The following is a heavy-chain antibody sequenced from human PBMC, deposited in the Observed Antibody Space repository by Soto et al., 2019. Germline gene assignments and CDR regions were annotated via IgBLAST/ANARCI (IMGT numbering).Heavy chain of an antibody. CDR2: VHHSWGS. J-gene: IGHJ6*01. CDR3: ARQGFGALHGLVDG. D-gene: IGHD3-10*01. Sequence: QVQLQESGPGLVKPSETLSLSCTVSGGSISSYYWSWIRQPPGKGMEWIGSVHHSWGSTYNPSLQSRVDISLDTPKSQFSLKLAAVTATDTAVYYCARQGFGALHGLVDGWGQGTKVTVSS. V-gene: IGHV4-59*08. CDR1: GGSISSYY.